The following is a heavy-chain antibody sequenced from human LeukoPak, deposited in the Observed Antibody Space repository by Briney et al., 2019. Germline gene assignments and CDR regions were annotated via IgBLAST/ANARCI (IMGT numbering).Heavy chain of an antibody. V-gene: IGHV3-73*01. CDR1: GFTLSGSG. D-gene: IGHD3-10*01. CDR3: HSDASGRP. J-gene: IGHJ4*02. CDR2: ISGKAGNCAT. Sequence: GGSLRLSCAASGFTLSGSGLYWVRQASGKGLEWVGHISGKAGNCATVYVESVKGRFTMSRDDSQNTAYLQMNSLKTDDSAVYYCHSDASGRPWGQGTLVTVSS.